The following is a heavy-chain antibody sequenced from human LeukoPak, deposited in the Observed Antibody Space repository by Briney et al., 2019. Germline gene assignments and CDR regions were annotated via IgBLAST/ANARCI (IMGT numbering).Heavy chain of an antibody. CDR3: ARAFRVATIGY. D-gene: IGHD5-12*01. CDR1: GFAFNIYS. J-gene: IGHJ4*02. V-gene: IGHV3-48*04. CDR2: ISSSSSTI. Sequence: PGGSLRLSCVASGFAFNIYSMNWVRQAPGKGLEWVSYISSSSSTIYYADSVKGRFTISRDNAKNSLYLQMNSLRAEDTAVYYCARAFRVATIGYWGQGTLVTVSS.